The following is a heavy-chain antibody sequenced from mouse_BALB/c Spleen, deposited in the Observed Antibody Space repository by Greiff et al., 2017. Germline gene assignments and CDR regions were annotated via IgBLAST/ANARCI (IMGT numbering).Heavy chain of an antibody. CDR1: GFNIKDYY. CDR2: IDPENGDT. J-gene: IGHJ4*01. CDR3: NALNTTSAMDY. D-gene: IGHD1-1*01. Sequence: VQLKQSGAELVRSGASVKLSCTASGFNIKDYYMHWVKQRPEQGLEWIGWIDPENGDTEYAPKFQGKATMTADTSSNTAYLQRSSLTSEDTAVYYCNALNTTSAMDYWGQGTSVTVSS. V-gene: IGHV14-4*02.